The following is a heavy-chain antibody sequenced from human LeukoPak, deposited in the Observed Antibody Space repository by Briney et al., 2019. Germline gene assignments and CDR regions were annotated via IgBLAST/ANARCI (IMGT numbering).Heavy chain of an antibody. V-gene: IGHV3-30*04. D-gene: IGHD3-22*01. J-gene: IGHJ4*02. CDR2: ISYDGSNK. CDR3: ARTAMIVVAIFDY. Sequence: GGSLRLSCAASGFTFSSYAMHWVRQAPGKGLEWVAVISYDGSNKYYADSVKGRFTISRDNSKNTLYLQMNSLRAEDTAVYYCARTAMIVVAIFDYWGQGTLVTVSS. CDR1: GFTFSSYA.